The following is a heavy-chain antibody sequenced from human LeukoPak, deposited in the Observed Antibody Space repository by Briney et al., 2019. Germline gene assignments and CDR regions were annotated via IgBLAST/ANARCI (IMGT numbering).Heavy chain of an antibody. V-gene: IGHV4-39*07. CDR3: ARDKPTGYSSSWYDY. CDR1: GGSISSSSYY. Sequence: PSETLSLTCTVSGGSISSSSYYWGWIRQPPGKGLEWIGSIYYSGSTYYNPSLKSRVTISVDTSKNQFSLKLSSVTAADTAVYYCARDKPTGYSSSWYDYWGQGTLVTVSS. CDR2: IYYSGST. J-gene: IGHJ4*02. D-gene: IGHD6-13*01.